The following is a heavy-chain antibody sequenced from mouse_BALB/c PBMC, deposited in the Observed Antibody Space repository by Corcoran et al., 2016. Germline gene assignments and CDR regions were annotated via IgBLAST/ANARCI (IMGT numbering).Heavy chain of an antibody. J-gene: IGHJ2*01. CDR2: INPNNGGT. CDR1: GYTFAEYT. D-gene: IGHD1-1*02. V-gene: IGHV1-18*01. CDR3: ARVVPGYVDY. Sequence: EVQLQVSGPELVKPGASAKISCKTTGYTFAEYTMNWVKQSHGKSLEWIGGINPNNGGTSYNQKFKGKATLTVENSASTAYMELRSLTSEDSVVYYCARVVPGYVDYWGQGTTLTVSA.